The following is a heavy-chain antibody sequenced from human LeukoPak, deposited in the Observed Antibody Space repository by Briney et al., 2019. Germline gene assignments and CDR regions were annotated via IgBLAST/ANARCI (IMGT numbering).Heavy chain of an antibody. CDR1: GYIITKFG. Sequence: ASVRVSCKVSGYIITKFGFSWVRQAPGKGLAWVGWVSGYSGNTNYAEKFHRRVIMTPDTATSTVYMDLKSLTADDTPVYICAITGYGSYWYAKSWGPGTLVVVSS. CDR3: AITGYGSYWYAKS. V-gene: IGHV1-18*01. D-gene: IGHD2-8*02. J-gene: IGHJ4*02. CDR2: VSGYSGNT.